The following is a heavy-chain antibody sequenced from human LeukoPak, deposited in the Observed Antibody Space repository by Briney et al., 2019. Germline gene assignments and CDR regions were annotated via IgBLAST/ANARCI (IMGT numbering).Heavy chain of an antibody. Sequence: SVKVSCKASGGTFSSYAISWVRQAPGQGLEWMGGIIPIFGTANYAQKFQGRVTITTDESTSTAYMELSSLRSEDTAVYYCARDPGYSYGFGDAFDIWGQGTMVTVSS. CDR2: IIPIFGTA. J-gene: IGHJ3*02. D-gene: IGHD5-18*01. V-gene: IGHV1-69*05. CDR3: ARDPGYSYGFGDAFDI. CDR1: GGTFSSYA.